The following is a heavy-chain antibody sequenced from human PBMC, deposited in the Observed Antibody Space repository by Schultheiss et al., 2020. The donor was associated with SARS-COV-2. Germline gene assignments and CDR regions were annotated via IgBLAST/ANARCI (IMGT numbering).Heavy chain of an antibody. CDR1: GFTFSSYS. Sequence: GESLKISCAASGFTFSSYSMNWVRQAPGKGLEWVSSISSSSSYIYYADSVKGRFTISRDNAKNSLYLQMNSLRAEDTAVYYCARVSDDYGDYVGYWGQGTLVTVSS. CDR3: ARVSDDYGDYVGY. CDR2: ISSSSSYI. V-gene: IGHV3-21*01. J-gene: IGHJ4*02. D-gene: IGHD4-17*01.